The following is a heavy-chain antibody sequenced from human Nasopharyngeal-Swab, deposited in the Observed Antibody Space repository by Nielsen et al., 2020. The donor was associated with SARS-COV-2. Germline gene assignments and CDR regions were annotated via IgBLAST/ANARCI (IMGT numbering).Heavy chain of an antibody. V-gene: IGHV3-30*18. D-gene: IGHD5-18*01. CDR3: AKDGGVGYSYSDY. Sequence: GGSLRLSCAVSGFTFKNYGMHWVRQAPGKGLEWVAIISFDGSDKAYADSVKGRFTVSRDNYKNTLFLHMNSLRAEDTAVYYCAKDGGVGYSYSDYWGQGTQVTVSS. J-gene: IGHJ4*02. CDR2: ISFDGSDK. CDR1: GFTFKNYG.